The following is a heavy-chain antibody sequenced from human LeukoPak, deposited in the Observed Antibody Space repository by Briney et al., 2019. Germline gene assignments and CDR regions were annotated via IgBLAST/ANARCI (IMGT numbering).Heavy chain of an antibody. CDR2: IHYSGNT. J-gene: IGHJ3*02. CDR1: GGSISSGACY. Sequence: SQTLSLTCTVSGGSISSGACYWSWIRQHPGKGLEWIGYIHYSGNTYYNPTLKSRVTISVDTSKSQFSLKLNSVTAADTAVYYCARTSIAARRANAFDIWGQGTMVTVSS. V-gene: IGHV4-31*03. CDR3: ARTSIAARRANAFDI. D-gene: IGHD6-6*01.